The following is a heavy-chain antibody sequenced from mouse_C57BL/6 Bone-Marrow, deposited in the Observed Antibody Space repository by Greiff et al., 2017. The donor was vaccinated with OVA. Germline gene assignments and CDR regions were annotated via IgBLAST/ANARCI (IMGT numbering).Heavy chain of an antibody. CDR2: INPNNGGT. J-gene: IGHJ2*01. CDR3: ARWGATVAY. V-gene: IGHV1-26*01. Sequence: EVQLQQSGPELVKPGASVKISCKASGYTFTDYYMNWVKQSHGKSLEWIGDINPNNGGTSYNQKFKGKATLNVDKSSSTAYMELRSLTSEDSAVYYCARWGATVAYWGQGTTLTVSS. D-gene: IGHD1-1*01. CDR1: GYTFTDYY.